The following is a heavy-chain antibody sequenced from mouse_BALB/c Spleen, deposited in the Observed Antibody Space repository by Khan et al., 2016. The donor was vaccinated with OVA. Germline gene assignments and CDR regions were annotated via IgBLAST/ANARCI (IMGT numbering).Heavy chain of an antibody. V-gene: IGHV1S127*01. CDR2: IDPSKSET. D-gene: IGHD1-1*01. CDR1: GYTFTSFW. J-gene: IGHJ3*01. CDR3: ASVGYDSPFAY. Sequence: QVQLKESGPELVRPGASVKMSCKASGYTFTSFWIHWVKQRPGQGLEWIGMIDPSKSETRLNQKFKDKATLKVDKSSNTAYMQLSRLKSADSAVYYCASVGYDSPFAYWGQGTLVTVSA.